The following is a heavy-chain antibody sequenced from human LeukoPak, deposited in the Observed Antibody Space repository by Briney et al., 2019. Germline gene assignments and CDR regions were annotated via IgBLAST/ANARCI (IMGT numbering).Heavy chain of an antibody. CDR2: VSGSGDST. Sequence: GGSLRLSCAVSGRTFNNYAMSWVRQAPGKGLEWVSGVSGSGDSTYYADSVKGRFTISRDNSKNTLYLQMNSLRAEDTALYYCAKGVYSGSYFYFDYWGQGTLVTVSS. CDR1: GRTFNNYA. D-gene: IGHD1-26*01. J-gene: IGHJ4*02. CDR3: AKGVYSGSYFYFDY. V-gene: IGHV3-23*01.